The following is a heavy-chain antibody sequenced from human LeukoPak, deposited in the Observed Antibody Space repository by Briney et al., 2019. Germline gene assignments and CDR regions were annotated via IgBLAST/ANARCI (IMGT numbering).Heavy chain of an antibody. CDR2: ISAYNGNT. J-gene: IGHJ4*02. CDR1: GYTFTSYG. D-gene: IGHD6-6*01. V-gene: IGHV1-18*01. Sequence: ASVRVSCTASGYTFTSYGISWVRQAPGQGLEWMGWISAYNGNTNYAQKLQGRVTMTTDTSTSTAYMELRSLRSDDTAVYYCARDLSIAARYHGGYWGQGTLVTVSS. CDR3: ARDLSIAARYHGGY.